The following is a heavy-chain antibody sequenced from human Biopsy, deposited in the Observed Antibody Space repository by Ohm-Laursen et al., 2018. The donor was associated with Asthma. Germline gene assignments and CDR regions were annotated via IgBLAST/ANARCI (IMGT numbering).Heavy chain of an antibody. CDR2: IIPIFGTS. Sequence: GATVKISCKASGRTFSRYAISWVRQAAGQGLEWMGGIIPIFGTSNYAQKVQGRVTFTADESTSSVYMELSSLRSEDSAVYYCAREVSTVDYGYYSFAMDVWGQGTTVTVSS. D-gene: IGHD4-17*01. CDR1: GRTFSRYA. CDR3: AREVSTVDYGYYSFAMDV. J-gene: IGHJ6*02. V-gene: IGHV1-69*13.